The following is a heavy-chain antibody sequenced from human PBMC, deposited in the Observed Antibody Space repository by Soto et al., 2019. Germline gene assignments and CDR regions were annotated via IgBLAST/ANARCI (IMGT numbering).Heavy chain of an antibody. V-gene: IGHV3-23*01. J-gene: IGHJ4*02. CDR1: GFTFSSYA. CDR2: ISGSGDRT. Sequence: GGSLRLSCAASGFTFSSYAMTWVRQAPGKGLEWVSGISGSGDRTFYADSVKGRFTISRDNSKNTLDLQMNSLRAEDTAVYHCAEIIVGDATGHWGQGTLVTVSS. CDR3: AEIIVGDATGH. D-gene: IGHD1-26*01.